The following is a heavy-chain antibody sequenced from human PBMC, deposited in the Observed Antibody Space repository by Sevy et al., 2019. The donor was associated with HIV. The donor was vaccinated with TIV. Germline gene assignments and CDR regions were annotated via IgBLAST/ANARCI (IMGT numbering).Heavy chain of an antibody. V-gene: IGHV3-33*01. CDR1: GFTFSSYG. D-gene: IGHD3-10*01. J-gene: IGHJ6*02. CDR2: IWYDGSNK. CDR3: ARAGGTGITMVRESGYYYGMDV. Sequence: GGSLRLSCAASGFTFSSYGMHWVRQAPGKGLEWVAVIWYDGSNKYYADSVKGRFTISRDNSKNTLYLQMNSLRAEDTAVYYCARAGGTGITMVRESGYYYGMDVWGQGTTVTVSS.